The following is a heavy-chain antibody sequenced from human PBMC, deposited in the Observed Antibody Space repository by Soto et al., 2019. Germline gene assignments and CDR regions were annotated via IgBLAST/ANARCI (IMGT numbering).Heavy chain of an antibody. V-gene: IGHV6-1*01. Sequence: SQTLSLTCVISGESVSSNTVAWNWVRQSPSRGLEWLGRTYYRSKWYSHYAVSVRSRIMINSDTSKNQFSLQLKSVTPEDTAVYFCVRVGVAAGSGFYYYHAMDVWGQGTTVTVSS. CDR1: GESVSSNTVA. J-gene: IGHJ6*02. CDR2: TYYRSKWYS. CDR3: VRVGVAAGSGFYYYHAMDV. D-gene: IGHD3-10*01.